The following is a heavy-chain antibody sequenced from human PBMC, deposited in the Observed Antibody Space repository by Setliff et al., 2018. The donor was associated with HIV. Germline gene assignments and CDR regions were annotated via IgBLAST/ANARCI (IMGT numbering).Heavy chain of an antibody. D-gene: IGHD7-27*01. J-gene: IGHJ2*01. V-gene: IGHV3-30*04. CDR2: ISYDGSNK. CDR3: ARNTGLGLYWYFDL. Sequence: PGGSLRLSCAASGFTFSSYAVHWVRQAPGKGLEWVAVISYDGSNKYYADSVKGRFTISRDNSKNTLYLQMNSLRPEDTAVYYCARNTGLGLYWYFDLWGRGTLVTVSS. CDR1: GFTFSSYA.